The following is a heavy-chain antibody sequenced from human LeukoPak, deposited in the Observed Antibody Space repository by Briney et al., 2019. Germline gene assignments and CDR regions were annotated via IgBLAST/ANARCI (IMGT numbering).Heavy chain of an antibody. V-gene: IGHV3-23*01. CDR3: VKARMPHCGTDCLES. CDR2: IRGGGGGT. J-gene: IGHJ4*02. D-gene: IGHD2-21*02. CDR1: GFTFSNYG. Sequence: GGSLRLSCAASGFTFSNYGMSWVRQAPGEGLEWVSFIRGGGGGTYYADSVKGRFTISRDNSKNTVYLQINSLRAEDTAVYYCVKARMPHCGTDCLESWGQGTLVTVSS.